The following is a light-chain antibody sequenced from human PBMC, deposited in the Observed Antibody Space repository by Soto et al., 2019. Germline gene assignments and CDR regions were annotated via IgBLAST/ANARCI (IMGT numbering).Light chain of an antibody. CDR1: QSVGSN. Sequence: ETVMTQSPATLSVSPGERATLSCRASQSVGSNLAWYQQKPGQAPRLLIYDAAIRATVIPARFSGSGSGTEFTLTISSLQSEDFAFYYCQQYNNWPWTFGQGTKVEIK. CDR3: QQYNNWPWT. J-gene: IGKJ1*01. V-gene: IGKV3-15*01. CDR2: DAA.